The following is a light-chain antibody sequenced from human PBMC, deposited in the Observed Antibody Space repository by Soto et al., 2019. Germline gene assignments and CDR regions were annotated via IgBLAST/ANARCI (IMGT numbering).Light chain of an antibody. CDR3: QQSYSSPLT. CDR2: AAS. V-gene: IGKV1-39*01. Sequence: DIQMTQSPSTLSSAVGYRVTISCRASQSIRSSLNWYQQKPGKAPNLLIYAASSLQSGVPSRFSGSGSGTDFTLTISSLQPEDFATYYCQQSYSSPLTFGGGTMVDIK. CDR1: QSIRSS. J-gene: IGKJ4*01.